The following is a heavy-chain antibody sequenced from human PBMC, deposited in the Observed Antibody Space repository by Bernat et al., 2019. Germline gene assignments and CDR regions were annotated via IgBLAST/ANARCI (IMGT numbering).Heavy chain of an antibody. J-gene: IGHJ3*02. Sequence: EVQLVESGGGLVQPGGSLRLSCEASGFTFSNYWMHWVRQAPGKGLVWVSRINGDGSTTNYADSVKGRFTISRDNSKNTLYLQMNSLRAEDTAVYYCARDPLSIVGATPAFDIWGQGTMVTVSS. D-gene: IGHD1-26*01. CDR3: ARDPLSIVGATPAFDI. V-gene: IGHV3-74*01. CDR2: INGDGSTT. CDR1: GFTFSNYW.